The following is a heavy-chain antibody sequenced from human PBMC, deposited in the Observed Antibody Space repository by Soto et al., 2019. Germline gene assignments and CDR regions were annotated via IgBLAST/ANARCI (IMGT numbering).Heavy chain of an antibody. CDR1: GFTFSSYS. V-gene: IGHV3-21*01. CDR3: ALDDSIGYYAGRDA. D-gene: IGHD3-22*01. CDR2: ISSSSSYI. Sequence: EVQLVESGGGLVKPGGSLRLSCAASGFTFSSYSMNWVRQAPGKGLEWVSSISSSSSYIYYADSVKGRFTISRDNAKNSRYRQKKSLRAEDTAVYYCALDDSIGYYAGRDAGAQGPKVTVS. J-gene: IGHJ6*02.